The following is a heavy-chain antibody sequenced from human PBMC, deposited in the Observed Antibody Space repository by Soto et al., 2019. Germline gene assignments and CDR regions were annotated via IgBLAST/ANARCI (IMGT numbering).Heavy chain of an antibody. V-gene: IGHV3-30-3*01. Sequence: VPLVESGGGVVQPGTSLRLSCATSGFAFSSYSMYWVRQAPGKGLEWVAAISYDGSNKYYADSAKGRFTISRDNSKNTLYVQMNSLRPEDTAVYYCARGSPPDYWGQGTLVTVSS. CDR2: ISYDGSNK. CDR1: GFAFSSYS. CDR3: ARGSPPDY. J-gene: IGHJ4*02.